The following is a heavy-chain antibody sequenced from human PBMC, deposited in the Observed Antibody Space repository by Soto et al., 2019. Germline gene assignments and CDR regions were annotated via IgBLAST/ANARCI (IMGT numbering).Heavy chain of an antibody. Sequence: GVLLRDSCGAGEVTISRYSMNWVRQAPGKGLEWVSSISSSSSYIYYADSVKGRFTISRDNAKNSLYLQMNSLRAEDTAVYYCARDQLLYDYRGQGTLVPVSS. D-gene: IGHD2-2*01. CDR2: ISSSSSYI. CDR1: EVTISRYS. CDR3: ARDQLLYDY. V-gene: IGHV3-21*01. J-gene: IGHJ4*02.